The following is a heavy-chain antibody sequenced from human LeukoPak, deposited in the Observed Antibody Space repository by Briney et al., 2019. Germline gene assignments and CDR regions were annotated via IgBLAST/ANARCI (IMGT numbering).Heavy chain of an antibody. CDR1: GFTFSRHS. CDR3: AKSRAGSGSYYRFDY. V-gene: IGHV3-21*01. Sequence: GGSLRLSCAASGFTFSRHSMSWVRQAPGKGLEWVSSISSSGYIYYADSVKGRFTISRDNAKTSLYLQMNTLRAEDTAVYYCAKSRAGSGSYYRFDYWGQGILVTVSS. D-gene: IGHD3-10*01. CDR2: ISSSGYI. J-gene: IGHJ4*02.